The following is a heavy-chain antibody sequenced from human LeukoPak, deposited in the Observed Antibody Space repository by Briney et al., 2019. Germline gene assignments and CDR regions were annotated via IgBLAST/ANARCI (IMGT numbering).Heavy chain of an antibody. J-gene: IGHJ6*03. CDR3: ARESRGSGWDMDV. D-gene: IGHD6-19*01. CDR2: MNPNSGNT. CDR1: GYTFTSYD. V-gene: IGHV1-8*03. Sequence: ASVKVSCKASGYTFTSYDINWVRPATGHGLEWMGWMNPNSGNTGYAQKFQGRVTITRNTSISTADMELSSLRSEDTAVYYCARESRGSGWDMDVWGKGTTVTVSS.